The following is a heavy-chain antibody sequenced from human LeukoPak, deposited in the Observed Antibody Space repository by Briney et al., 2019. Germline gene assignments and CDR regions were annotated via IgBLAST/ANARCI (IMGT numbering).Heavy chain of an antibody. V-gene: IGHV3-21*04. CDR3: AKTYSSSRAHYYYYYYMDV. Sequence: GGSLRLSCAASGFTLNSYIINWARQAPGKGLGWFSSIRGGNSYIYYADSMKGRFTISRDNAKNSLYLQMNSLRAEDTAVYYCAKTYSSSRAHYYYYYYMDVWGKGTTVTISS. D-gene: IGHD6-13*01. CDR1: GFTLNSYI. CDR2: IRGGNSYI. J-gene: IGHJ6*03.